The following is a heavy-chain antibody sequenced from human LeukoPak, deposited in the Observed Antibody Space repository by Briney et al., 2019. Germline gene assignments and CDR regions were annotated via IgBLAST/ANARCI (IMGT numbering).Heavy chain of an antibody. D-gene: IGHD2-2*01. CDR3: ARRLTPGYCSSASCQTNWFDP. V-gene: IGHV5-51*01. CDR2: IYPGDSDT. J-gene: IGHJ5*02. CDR1: GYSFTSYW. Sequence: GESLQISCKGSGYSFTSYWIGWVRQMPGKGLEWMGIIYPGDSDTRYSPSFQGQVTISADKSISTAYLQWSSLKASDTAMYYCARRLTPGYCSSASCQTNWFDPWGQGTLVTVSS.